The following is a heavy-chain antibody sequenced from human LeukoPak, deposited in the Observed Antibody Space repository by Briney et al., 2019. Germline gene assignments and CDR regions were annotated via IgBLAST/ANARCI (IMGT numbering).Heavy chain of an antibody. CDR1: GFTFSSYD. Sequence: GGSLRLSCAASGFTFSSYDMHWVRQATGKGLEWVSAIGTAGDTYYPGSVKDRFTISRENAKNSLYLQMNSLRAGDTAVYYCARGTPYCSSTSCSMVFDYWGQGTLVTVSS. CDR2: IGTAGDT. V-gene: IGHV3-13*01. CDR3: ARGTPYCSSTSCSMVFDY. J-gene: IGHJ4*02. D-gene: IGHD2-2*01.